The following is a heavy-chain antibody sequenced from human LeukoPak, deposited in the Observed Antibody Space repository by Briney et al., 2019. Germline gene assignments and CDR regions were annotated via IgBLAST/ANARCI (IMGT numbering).Heavy chain of an antibody. Sequence: GGSLRLSCAASGFTFTSYGMHWVRQAPGKGLEWVALISYDESNKYYTDSVKGRFTISRDNSKNTLSLQMNSLRAEDTAVYYCAKSDDWYSTSPADAFDIWGQGTMVTVSS. CDR1: GFTFTSYG. CDR2: ISYDESNK. J-gene: IGHJ3*02. CDR3: AKSDDWYSTSPADAFDI. V-gene: IGHV3-30*18. D-gene: IGHD6-6*01.